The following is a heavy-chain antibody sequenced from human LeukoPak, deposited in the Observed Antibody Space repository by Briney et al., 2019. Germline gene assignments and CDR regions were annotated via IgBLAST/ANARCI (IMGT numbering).Heavy chain of an antibody. J-gene: IGHJ4*02. D-gene: IGHD2-2*01. V-gene: IGHV4-39*07. CDR1: GVSVTTSGYY. CDR2: ISYSGIT. CDR3: ARGEQRSRVPAAHFDY. Sequence: SETLSLTCTVFGVSVTTSGYYGAWIRQPPGRGLEWIGSISYSGITYYKPSLRGRVTISVDRSKNQFSLKLSSVTAADTAVYYCARGEQRSRVPAAHFDYWGQGTLVTVSS.